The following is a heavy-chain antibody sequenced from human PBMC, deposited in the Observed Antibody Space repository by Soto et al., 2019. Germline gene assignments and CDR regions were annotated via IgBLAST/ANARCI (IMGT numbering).Heavy chain of an antibody. D-gene: IGHD3-9*01. Sequence: QVQLVESGGGVVQPGRSLRLSCAASGFTFSSYGMHWVRQAPGKGLEWVAVIWYDGSNKYYADSVKGRFTISRDNSKNTLYLQMNSLRAEDTAVYYCARDKYFGPEGYYYSLDVWGKGTTVTVSS. V-gene: IGHV3-33*01. J-gene: IGHJ6*03. CDR2: IWYDGSNK. CDR3: ARDKYFGPEGYYYSLDV. CDR1: GFTFSSYG.